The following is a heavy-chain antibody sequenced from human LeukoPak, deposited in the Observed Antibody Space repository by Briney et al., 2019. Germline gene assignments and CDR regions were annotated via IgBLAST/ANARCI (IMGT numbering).Heavy chain of an antibody. CDR1: GFNFNGYW. Sequence: GGSLRLSCAASGFNFNGYWMSWVRQAPGKGPEWVAHVKENGNEQYYADSVEGRFTISRDNAKRSLFLQVNNLRVEDTAVYYCARGPGDFDASDIWGQGTMVTVSS. D-gene: IGHD1-26*01. V-gene: IGHV3-7*01. CDR2: VKENGNEQ. J-gene: IGHJ3*02. CDR3: ARGPGDFDASDI.